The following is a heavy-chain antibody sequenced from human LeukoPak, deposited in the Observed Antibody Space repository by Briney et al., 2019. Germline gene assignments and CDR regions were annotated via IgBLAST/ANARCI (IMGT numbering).Heavy chain of an antibody. J-gene: IGHJ6*03. CDR2: INPNSGGT. CDR1: GYTFTGYY. Sequence: ASVKVSCKASGYTFTGYYMHWVRQAPGQGLEWMGWINPNSGGTNYAQKFQGRVTMTRDTSISTAYMELSRLRSDDTAVYYCARDLYDFWSGPPYYYYYMDVWGKGTTVTVSS. D-gene: IGHD3-3*01. CDR3: ARDLYDFWSGPPYYYYYMDV. V-gene: IGHV1-2*02.